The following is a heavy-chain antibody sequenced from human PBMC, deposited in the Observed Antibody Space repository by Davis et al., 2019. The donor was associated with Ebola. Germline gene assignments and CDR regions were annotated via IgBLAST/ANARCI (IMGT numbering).Heavy chain of an antibody. D-gene: IGHD1-26*01. J-gene: IGHJ4*02. Sequence: ASVKVSCKASGYTFTSYDINWVRQATGQGLEWMGWMNPNSGNTGYAQKFQGRVTMTRDTSISTAYMELSRLISDDTAMYYCATLGPVGSSRRDFDYWGQGTMVTVSS. V-gene: IGHV1-8*01. CDR3: ATLGPVGSSRRDFDY. CDR2: MNPNSGNT. CDR1: GYTFTSYD.